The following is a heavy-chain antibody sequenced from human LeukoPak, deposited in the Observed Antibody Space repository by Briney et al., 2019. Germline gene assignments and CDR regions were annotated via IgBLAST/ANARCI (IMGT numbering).Heavy chain of an antibody. CDR3: ARELKSSGSSAFDI. D-gene: IGHD3-10*01. CDR2: IWYDGSNK. CDR1: GFTFSSYD. V-gene: IGHV3-33*01. J-gene: IGHJ3*02. Sequence: GRSLRLSCAASGFTFSSYDMHWVRQAPGKGLEWVAVIWYDGSNKYYADSVKGRFTISRDNSKNTLYLQMNSLRAEDTAVYYCARELKSSGSSAFDIWGQGIMVTVSS.